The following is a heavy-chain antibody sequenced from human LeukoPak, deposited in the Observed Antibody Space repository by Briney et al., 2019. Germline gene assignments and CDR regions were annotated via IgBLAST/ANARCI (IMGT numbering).Heavy chain of an antibody. V-gene: IGHV3-11*04. CDR2: ISSSGSTI. J-gene: IGHJ5*02. D-gene: IGHD5-12*01. CDR3: ARDRGWLNWFDP. Sequence: GGSLRLSCAASGFTFSDYYISWIRQAPGKGLEWGSYISSSGSTIYYADSAKGRFTISRDNAKNSLYLQMNSLRAEDTAVYYCARDRGWLNWFDPWGQGTLVTVSS. CDR1: GFTFSDYY.